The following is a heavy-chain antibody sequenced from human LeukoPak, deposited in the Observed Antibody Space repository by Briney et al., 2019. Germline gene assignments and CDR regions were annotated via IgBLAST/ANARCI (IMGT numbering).Heavy chain of an antibody. J-gene: IGHJ4*02. V-gene: IGHV4-59*01. D-gene: IGHD3-10*01. CDR1: GGSISSYY. CDR3: ARGVGYGSGSYYSDY. Sequence: PSETLSLTCTVSGGSISSYYWSWIRQPPGKGLEWIGYIYYSGSTNYNPSLKSRVTISVDTSKNQFSLKLSSVTAADTAVYYCARGVGYGSGSYYSDYWGQGTLVTVSS. CDR2: IYYSGST.